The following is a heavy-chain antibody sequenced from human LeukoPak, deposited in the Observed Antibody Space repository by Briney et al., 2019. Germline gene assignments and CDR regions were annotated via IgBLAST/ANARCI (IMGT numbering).Heavy chain of an antibody. CDR1: GYTFTSYG. Sequence: SVKVSCKASGYTFTSYGISWVRQAPGQGLEWMGWISAYNGNTNYAQKLQGRVTMTTDTSTSTAYMELRSLRSDDTAVYYCARASSSWSRDYYYYYMDVWGKGTTVTVSS. V-gene: IGHV1-18*01. J-gene: IGHJ6*03. D-gene: IGHD6-13*01. CDR3: ARASSSWSRDYYYYYMDV. CDR2: ISAYNGNT.